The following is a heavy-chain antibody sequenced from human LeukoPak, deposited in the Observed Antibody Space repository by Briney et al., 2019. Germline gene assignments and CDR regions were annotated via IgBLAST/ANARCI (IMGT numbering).Heavy chain of an antibody. CDR2: IKVYGSEK. CDR1: GFSFSSYW. CDR3: ARDRYYSFRGVAFLI. D-gene: IGHD3-10*01. Sequence: GGSLRLSCAASGFSFSSYWMRWVRQAPGKGLEWVANIKVYGSEKYYVDSVKGRFTISRDNPKNSLYLQMNGLRAEDAAGCYCARDRYYSFRGVAFLIWGQGTMGTVS. J-gene: IGHJ3*02. V-gene: IGHV3-7*01.